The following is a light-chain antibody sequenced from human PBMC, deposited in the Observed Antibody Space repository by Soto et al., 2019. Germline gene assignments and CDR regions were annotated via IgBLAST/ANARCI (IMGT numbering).Light chain of an antibody. CDR3: QQYGSSLVT. V-gene: IGKV3-20*01. J-gene: IGKJ1*01. CDR2: GAS. Sequence: EIVLTQSPGTLSLSPGERATLSCRASQSVSSSYLAWYQQKPGQAPRLLIYGASSRATGIPDRFSGSGSGTKFTLTISIQEPEDFAVYYCQQYGSSLVTFGQGTKVEIK. CDR1: QSVSSSY.